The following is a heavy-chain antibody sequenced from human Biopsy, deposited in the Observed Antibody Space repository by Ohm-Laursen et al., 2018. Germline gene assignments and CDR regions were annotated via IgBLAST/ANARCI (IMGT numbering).Heavy chain of an antibody. V-gene: IGHV1-2*02. CDR1: SYTFTDYN. Sequence: ASVKVSCNASSYTFTDYNIHWMRQAPGQGLEWLGYINCKTGATNYAQKFQGTVTMTRDMSISTAYLALGSLRSADTAIYYCARDPLNGHKHFDYWGQGSLVTVSS. D-gene: IGHD2-8*01. CDR3: ARDPLNGHKHFDY. CDR2: INCKTGAT. J-gene: IGHJ4*02.